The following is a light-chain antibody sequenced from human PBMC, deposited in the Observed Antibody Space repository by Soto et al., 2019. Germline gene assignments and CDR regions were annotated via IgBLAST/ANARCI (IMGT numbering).Light chain of an antibody. J-gene: IGKJ1*01. CDR3: QQYNNWPRT. CDR2: GAS. CDR1: QTVNKN. Sequence: DRVMTQSPATLSVFPGERVTLSCRASQTVNKNLAWYQQKPGQAPRLLIYGASTRATGIPARFSGSGSGTSFTLTISGLQSDDFATYYCQQYNNWPRTFGQGTKVEIK. V-gene: IGKV3-15*01.